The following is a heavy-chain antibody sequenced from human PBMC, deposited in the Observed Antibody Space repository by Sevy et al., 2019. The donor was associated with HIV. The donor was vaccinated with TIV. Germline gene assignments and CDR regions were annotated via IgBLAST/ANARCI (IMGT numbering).Heavy chain of an antibody. Sequence: SETLSLTCTVSGGSISSGDYYWSWIRQPPGKGLEWFGYIYYSGSTYYNPSLKSRVTISVDTSKNQFSLKLSSVTAADTAVYYCARRIAAAGTRAFDIWGQGTMVTVSS. CDR1: GGSISSGDYY. V-gene: IGHV4-30-4*01. CDR3: ARRIAAAGTRAFDI. CDR2: IYYSGST. D-gene: IGHD6-13*01. J-gene: IGHJ3*02.